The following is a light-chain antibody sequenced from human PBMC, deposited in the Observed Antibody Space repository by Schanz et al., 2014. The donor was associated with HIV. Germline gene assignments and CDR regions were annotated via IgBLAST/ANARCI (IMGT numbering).Light chain of an antibody. CDR1: TSNIGSNH. CDR2: ANN. CDR3: GTWDDSLNGWV. V-gene: IGLV1-44*01. Sequence: QSVLTQPPSASGTPGQRVTISCSGSTSNIGSNHVDWYQQLPGTAPRLLIQANNQRPSGVPDRFSGSESGTSASLAISGLQSEDEADYYCGTWDDSLNGWVFGGGTKLTVL. J-gene: IGLJ3*02.